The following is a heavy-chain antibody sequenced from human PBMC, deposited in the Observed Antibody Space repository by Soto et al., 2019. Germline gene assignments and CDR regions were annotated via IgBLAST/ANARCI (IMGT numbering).Heavy chain of an antibody. CDR1: GGSLSDYY. J-gene: IGHJ5*02. Sequence: SETLSLTCTVSGGSLSDYYWSWLRQPPGKGLEWIAFMHHSGTTSYNPSLKSRVTMSIDTSRNQFSLTMTSVTAADTALDFWARGGASAQWSKSCGKGPRITVS. D-gene: IGHD2-8*01. CDR2: MHHSGTT. CDR3: ARGGASAQWSKS. V-gene: IGHV4-59*01.